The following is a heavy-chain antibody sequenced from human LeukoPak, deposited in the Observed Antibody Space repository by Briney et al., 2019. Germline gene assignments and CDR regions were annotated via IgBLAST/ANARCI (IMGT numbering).Heavy chain of an antibody. J-gene: IGHJ4*02. CDR2: IYYSGST. V-gene: IGHV4-59*08. D-gene: IGHD5-18*01. Sequence: SETLSLTCTVSGGSISSYYWSWIRQPPGKGLEWIGYIYYSGSTNYNPSLKSRVTISVDTSKNQFSLKLSSVTAADTAVYYCARHRYDRGYSYGRPYYFDYWGQGTLVTVSS. CDR3: ARHRYDRGYSYGRPYYFDY. CDR1: GGSISSYY.